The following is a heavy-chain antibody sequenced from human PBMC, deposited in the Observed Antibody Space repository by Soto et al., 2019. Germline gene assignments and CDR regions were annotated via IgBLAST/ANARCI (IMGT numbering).Heavy chain of an antibody. CDR2: IYYSGST. D-gene: IGHD5-12*01. CDR3: ARLEYSGYDSPGGYFDY. CDR1: GGSISSYY. J-gene: IGHJ4*02. Sequence: SETLSLTCTVSGGSISSYYWSWIRQPPGKGLEWIGYIYYSGSTNYNPSLKSRVTISVDTSKNQFSLKLSSVTAADTAVYYCARLEYSGYDSPGGYFDYWGQGTLVTVSS. V-gene: IGHV4-59*01.